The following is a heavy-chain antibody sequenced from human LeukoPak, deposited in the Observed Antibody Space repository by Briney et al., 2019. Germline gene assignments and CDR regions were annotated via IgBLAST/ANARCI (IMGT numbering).Heavy chain of an antibody. CDR3: ARGRLAVAVREAFDI. CDR2: IYTSGST. V-gene: IGHV4-4*07. J-gene: IGHJ3*02. D-gene: IGHD6-19*01. Sequence: SETLSLTCTVSNDSISSYYWSWIRQPAGEGLEWIGRIYTSGSTNYNPSLKSRVTISVDKSKNQFSLKLHSVTAADTAVYYCARGRLAVAVREAFDIWGQGTMVTVSS. CDR1: NDSISSYY.